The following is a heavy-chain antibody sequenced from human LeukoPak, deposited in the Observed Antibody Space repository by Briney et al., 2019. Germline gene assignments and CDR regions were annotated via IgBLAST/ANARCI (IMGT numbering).Heavy chain of an antibody. CDR2: SSYDGSSK. CDR3: AKDLLITMTVLIN. V-gene: IGHV3-30*04. Sequence: GGSLRLSCTASGFTLSGHAMHWVRQAPGKGLEWVAISSYDGSSKYLADSVKSRFTISRDNSRNLVHLQMNSLRVEDTAVYYCAKDLLITMTVLINWGQGTMVTVSS. D-gene: IGHD3-22*01. CDR1: GFTLSGHA. J-gene: IGHJ3*01.